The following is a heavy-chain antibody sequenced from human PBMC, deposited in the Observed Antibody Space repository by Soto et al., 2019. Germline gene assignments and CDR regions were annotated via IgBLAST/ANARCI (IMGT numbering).Heavy chain of an antibody. V-gene: IGHV1-18*01. CDR1: GYTFNIYG. Sequence: ASVTVSCKASGYTFNIYGIICVRQAPRQGLEWMGWISAYNGNTNYAQKLQGRVTMTTDTSTSTAYMELRSLRSDDTAVYYCARDTTYYDSSGPSYGMDVWGQGTMVTVSS. J-gene: IGHJ6*02. CDR3: ARDTTYYDSSGPSYGMDV. CDR2: ISAYNGNT. D-gene: IGHD3-22*01.